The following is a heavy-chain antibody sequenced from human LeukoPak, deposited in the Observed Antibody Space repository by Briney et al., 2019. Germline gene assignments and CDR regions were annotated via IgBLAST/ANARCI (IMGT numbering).Heavy chain of an antibody. CDR2: SNAGNVNT. Sequence: ASVKVSCKASGHTFITYAIHWVRQAPGQRLEWMGRSNAGNVNTKYSQEFQGRVTFTRDTSASTAYVELSSLRSEDTAVYYCARGWEGYMDVWGQGTTVTVSS. J-gene: IGHJ6*02. D-gene: IGHD1-26*01. CDR3: ARGWEGYMDV. CDR1: GHTFITYA. V-gene: IGHV1-3*02.